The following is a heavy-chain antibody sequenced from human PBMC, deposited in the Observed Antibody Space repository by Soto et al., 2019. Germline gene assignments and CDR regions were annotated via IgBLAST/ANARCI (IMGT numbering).Heavy chain of an antibody. V-gene: IGHV4-4*02. J-gene: IGHJ6*02. CDR2: IYHSGST. D-gene: IGHD1-26*01. CDR1: GGSISSSNW. Sequence: QVQLQESGPGLVKPSGTLSLTCAVSGGSISSSNWWRWFRQPPGKGLEWIGEIYHSGSTNYNPSLKSRVTISVDKSKNQFSLKLSAVTAADTAVYYCARVSGSYYSGMDVWGQGTTVTVSS. CDR3: ARVSGSYYSGMDV.